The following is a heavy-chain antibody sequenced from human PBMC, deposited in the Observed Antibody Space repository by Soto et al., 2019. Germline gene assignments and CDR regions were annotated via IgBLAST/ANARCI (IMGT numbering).Heavy chain of an antibody. V-gene: IGHV1-8*01. Sequence: QVQLVQSGAEVREPGASVKVSCKASGYSFTSLDINWVRQTAGQGLEWMGWMQPSTGRTGYAQKFQGRVTMTRDTSINPAYMALTTLTSDDTAFYYCARGVSAGGDYWGQGTLVTVSS. CDR1: GYSFTSLD. J-gene: IGHJ4*02. D-gene: IGHD1-26*01. CDR3: ARGVSAGGDY. CDR2: MQPSTGRT.